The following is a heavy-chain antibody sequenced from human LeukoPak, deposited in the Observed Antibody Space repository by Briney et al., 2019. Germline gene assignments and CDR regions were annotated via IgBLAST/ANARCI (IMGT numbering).Heavy chain of an antibody. Sequence: GGSLRLSCAASGFTFSSYAMSWVRQAPGKGLEWVSYISSSSSTIYYADSVKGRFTISRDNAKNSLYLQMNSLRAEDTAVYYCARTYDSSGYYPQHYYYGMDVWGQGTTVTVSS. V-gene: IGHV3-48*04. CDR3: ARTYDSSGYYPQHYYYGMDV. CDR2: ISSSSSTI. CDR1: GFTFSSYA. D-gene: IGHD3-22*01. J-gene: IGHJ6*02.